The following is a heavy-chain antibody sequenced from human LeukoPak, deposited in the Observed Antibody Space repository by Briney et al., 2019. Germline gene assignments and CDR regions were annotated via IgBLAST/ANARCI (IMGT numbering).Heavy chain of an antibody. Sequence: APVKVSCKASGYTLTAYYIHWLRQAPGQGLEWMGWIKSNTGGTKYVEKFEGRFTMTRDTSISTIYMELGSLRSDDTAVYYCAADKQQLSYYFDYWGQGTLVTVS. J-gene: IGHJ4*02. D-gene: IGHD6-13*01. CDR1: GYTLTAYY. CDR3: AADKQQLSYYFDY. CDR2: IKSNTGGT. V-gene: IGHV1-2*02.